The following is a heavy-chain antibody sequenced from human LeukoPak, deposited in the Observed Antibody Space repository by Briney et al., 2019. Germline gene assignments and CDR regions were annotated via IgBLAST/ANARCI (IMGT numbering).Heavy chain of an antibody. V-gene: IGHV3-21*04. CDR3: VRDRGTYRPIDY. CDR1: AFSLNAYN. CDR2: ISYTGTYI. D-gene: IGHD1-26*01. Sequence: GGSLRLSCAASAFSLNAYNMNWVRQAPGKGLEWVSSISYTGTYIYYADSVKGRFTISRDNAQNTLYLQMNSLRAEDTAIYYCVRDRGTYRPIDYWGQGTLVTVSS. J-gene: IGHJ4*02.